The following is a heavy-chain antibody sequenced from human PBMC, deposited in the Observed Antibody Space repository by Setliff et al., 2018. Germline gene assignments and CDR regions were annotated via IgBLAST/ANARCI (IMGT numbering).Heavy chain of an antibody. Sequence: KTSETLSLTCTVSGGYISSYYWSWIRQPPGKGLEWIGYIYTRGSTNYNPSLRSRVTISVDTSKKQYSLNLSSVTAADTAVYYCARGGGRFRQLGAPGVHTFDIWGQGTMVTVSS. J-gene: IGHJ3*02. V-gene: IGHV4-4*08. D-gene: IGHD1-1*01. CDR1: GGYISSYY. CDR3: ARGGGRFRQLGAPGVHTFDI. CDR2: IYTRGST.